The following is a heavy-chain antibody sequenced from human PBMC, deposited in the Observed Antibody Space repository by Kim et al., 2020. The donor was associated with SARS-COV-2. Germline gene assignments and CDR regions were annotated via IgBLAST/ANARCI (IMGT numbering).Heavy chain of an antibody. CDR2: IWYNGSYK. Sequence: GGSLRLSCAASGFSFSTYGMHWVRQAPGKGLEWVALIWYNGSYKYYADSVKGRFXISRDNXKKTXXLXXNSLXXXDTXVYYXARNSXXXGFXXWGQXXL. V-gene: IGHV3-33*01. CDR1: GFSFSTYG. J-gene: IGHJ4*02. CDR3: ARNSXXXGFXX.